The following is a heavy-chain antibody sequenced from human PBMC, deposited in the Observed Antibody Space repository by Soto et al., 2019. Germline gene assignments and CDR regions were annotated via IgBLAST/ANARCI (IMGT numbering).Heavy chain of an antibody. V-gene: IGHV3-23*01. CDR3: AKAGTHSYFDY. CDR2: ISISADNT. J-gene: IGHJ4*02. D-gene: IGHD1-1*01. CDR1: GFTFSSYA. Sequence: EVQLLESGGGLVQPGGSLRLSCAASGFTFSSYAMTWVRQAPGKGLEWVSSISISADNTYYADSVKGRFTISRDNSKNTFYLQMSSLRADDTAEYYCAKAGTHSYFDYWGQGTLVTVSS.